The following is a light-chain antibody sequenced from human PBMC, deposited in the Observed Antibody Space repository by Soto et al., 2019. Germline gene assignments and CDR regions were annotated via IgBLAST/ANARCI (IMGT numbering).Light chain of an antibody. V-gene: IGLV2-11*01. J-gene: IGLJ1*01. CDR1: SSDVGGYNY. Sequence: QSALTQPRSVSGSPGQSITISCTGTSSDVGGYNYVSWYRQHPGKAPKLMIYDVSKRPSVVPDRFSGSKSGNTASLTISGLQAEDEADYYCCSYAGSYTHYVFGTGTKLTVL. CDR3: CSYAGSYTHYV. CDR2: DVS.